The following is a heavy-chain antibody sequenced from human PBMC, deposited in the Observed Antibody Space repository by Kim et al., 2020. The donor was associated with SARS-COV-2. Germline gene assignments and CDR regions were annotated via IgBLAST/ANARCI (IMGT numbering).Heavy chain of an antibody. J-gene: IGHJ4*02. Sequence: GGSLSLSCTASGFTFNTYSMNWVRQAPGKGLEWVSYITSSSSTKYYAESVRGRFTISRDNAKNSLYLQMSSLRAEDTAVYYCARENFPRGYNYDSSGYYELDYWGQGTLVTVSS. D-gene: IGHD3-22*01. CDR2: ITSSSSTK. CDR3: ARENFPRGYNYDSSGYYELDY. CDR1: GFTFNTYS. V-gene: IGHV3-48*04.